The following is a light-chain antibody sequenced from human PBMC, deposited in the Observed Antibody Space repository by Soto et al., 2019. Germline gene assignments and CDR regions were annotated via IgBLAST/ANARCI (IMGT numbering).Light chain of an antibody. Sequence: DIQMTQSPSSLSASVGDRFTITCLSSQSISSYLNWYQQKPGKAPKLLIYAASSLQSGVPSRFSGSGSGTDFTLTISSLQPEDFATYYCQQSYSTPGSVLTFGGGTKVDVK. V-gene: IGKV1-39*01. CDR2: AAS. J-gene: IGKJ4*01. CDR1: QSISSY. CDR3: QQSYSTPGSVLT.